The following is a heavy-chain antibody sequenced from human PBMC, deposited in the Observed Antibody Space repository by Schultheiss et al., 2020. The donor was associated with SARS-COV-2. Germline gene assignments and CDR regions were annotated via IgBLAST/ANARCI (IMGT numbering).Heavy chain of an antibody. Sequence: SCAASGFSLGSYAMTWVRQAPGKGLEWVSSFLVSGRTFYADSVKGRFTISKDISKNTLYLQMNSLRADDTAVYYCAKDQVFNDGYFVFDYWGQGALVTVSS. D-gene: IGHD6-25*01. V-gene: IGHV3-23*01. J-gene: IGHJ4*02. CDR1: GFSLGSYA. CDR3: AKDQVFNDGYFVFDY. CDR2: FLVSGRT.